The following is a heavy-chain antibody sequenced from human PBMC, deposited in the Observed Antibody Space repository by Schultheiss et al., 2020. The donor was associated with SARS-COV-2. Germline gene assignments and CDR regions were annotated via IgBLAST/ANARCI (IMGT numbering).Heavy chain of an antibody. V-gene: IGHV4-34*01. D-gene: IGHD4-11*01. CDR2: TSHLGGT. CDR3: ARGTTIYSYYYMDV. J-gene: IGHJ6*03. Sequence: GSLRLSCAVYGGSFSGFYWSWIRQSPGKGLEWIGETSHLGGTKYNSALRSRVTISVDTPKNQISLRLTSVTAADTAVYYCARGTTIYSYYYMDVWGKGTTVTVSS. CDR1: GGSFSGFY.